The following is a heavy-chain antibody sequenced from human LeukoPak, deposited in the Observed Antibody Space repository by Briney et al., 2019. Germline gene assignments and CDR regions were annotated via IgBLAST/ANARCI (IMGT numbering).Heavy chain of an antibody. D-gene: IGHD3-22*01. CDR2: IWYGGSNK. Sequence: GGSLRLSCAASGFTFSSYGMHWVRQAPGKGLEWVAVIWYGGSNKYYADSVKGRFTISRDNSKNTLYLQMNSLRAEDTAVYYCAKGFYDSSGQVDYWGQGTLVTVSS. J-gene: IGHJ4*02. CDR3: AKGFYDSSGQVDY. V-gene: IGHV3-30*02. CDR1: GFTFSSYG.